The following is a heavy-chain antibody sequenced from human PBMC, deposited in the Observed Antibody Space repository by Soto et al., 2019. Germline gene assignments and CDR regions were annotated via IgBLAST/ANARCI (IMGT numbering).Heavy chain of an antibody. Sequence: QVQLVESGGGVVQPGSSLRLSCAASGFTFSTYAMHWVRQAPGKGLEWVAVISYAGTNKYYADSVRGRFTISRDNSKNTLFMQMNSLRAEDTAVYYCAKDGGGYNYGYVMLDKYYYGMDVWGQGTTVTVSS. CDR1: GFTFSTYA. CDR2: ISYAGTNK. D-gene: IGHD5-18*01. V-gene: IGHV3-30-3*01. J-gene: IGHJ6*02. CDR3: AKDGGGYNYGYVMLDKYYYGMDV.